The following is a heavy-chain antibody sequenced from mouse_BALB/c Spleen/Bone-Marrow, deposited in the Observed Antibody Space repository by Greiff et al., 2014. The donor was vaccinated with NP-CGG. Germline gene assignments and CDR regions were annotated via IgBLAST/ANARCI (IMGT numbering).Heavy chain of an antibody. J-gene: IGHJ4*01. CDR2: INPSNGGT. CDR3: TRSRRDYAMDY. D-gene: IGHD1-1*01. Sequence: QVQLKESGAELVKPGASVKLSCKASGYTFTSYYMYWVKQRPGQGLEWIGEINPSNGGTNFNEKFKSKATLTVDKSSRTAYMQLSSLTSEDSAVYYCTRSRRDYAMDYWVKEPQSPSPQ. V-gene: IGHV1S81*02. CDR1: GYTFTSYY.